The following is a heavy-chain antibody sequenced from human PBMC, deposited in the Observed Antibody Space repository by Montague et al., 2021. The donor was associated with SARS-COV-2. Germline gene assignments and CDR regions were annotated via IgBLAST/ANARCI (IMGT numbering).Heavy chain of an antibody. Sequence: SETLSLTCTVSGGSVSSYSRSWIRQPPGRGLQWIGYISYSGSTNYNPSLKSRVTISVDTSKNHFTLRLSSVTAADTAVYYCANVRRTQLLFRTLYYGMDDWGQGTTVTVSS. J-gene: IGHJ6*02. D-gene: IGHD2-2*01. CDR2: ISYSGST. CDR3: ANVRRTQLLFRTLYYGMDD. CDR1: GGSVSSYS. V-gene: IGHV4-59*02.